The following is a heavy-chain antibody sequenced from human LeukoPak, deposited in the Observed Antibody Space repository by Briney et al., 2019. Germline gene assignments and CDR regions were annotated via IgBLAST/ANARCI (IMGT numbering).Heavy chain of an antibody. D-gene: IGHD1-26*01. Sequence: GGSLRLSSSAYTITFSNYAMFWVRQAPGKGLEWVSGISGSGGSTYYADSVKGRFTISRDNSMNTLFLQMNSLTAEDTAVYYCAKATGGGTYYGYFQHWGQGTLVPVSS. CDR3: AKATGGGTYYGYFQH. V-gene: IGHV3-23*01. CDR2: ISGSGGST. J-gene: IGHJ1*01. CDR1: TITFSNYA.